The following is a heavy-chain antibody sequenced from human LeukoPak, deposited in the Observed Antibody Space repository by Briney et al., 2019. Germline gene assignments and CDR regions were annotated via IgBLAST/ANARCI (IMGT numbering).Heavy chain of an antibody. D-gene: IGHD3-10*01. CDR2: INPSGGST. V-gene: IGHV1-46*01. J-gene: IGHJ4*02. Sequence: ASVKVSCKASGYTFTSYYMHWVRQAPGQGLEWMGIINPSGGSTSYAQKFQGRVTMTRDTSTSTVYMELSSLRSEDTAVYYCARAGRGLMVRGVFFDYWGQGTLVTVSS. CDR1: GYTFTSYY. CDR3: ARAGRGLMVRGVFFDY.